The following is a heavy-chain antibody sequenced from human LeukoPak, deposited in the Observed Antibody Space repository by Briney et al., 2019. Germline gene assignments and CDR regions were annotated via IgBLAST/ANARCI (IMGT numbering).Heavy chain of an antibody. CDR3: ARDDSSGWYWFDP. J-gene: IGHJ5*02. V-gene: IGHV1-2*02. CDR1: GYTFTGYY. CDR2: INPNSGGT. Sequence: WASVKVSCKASGYTFTGYYMHWVRQAPGQGLEWMGWINPNSGGTNYAQKFQGRVTMTRDTSISTAYMELSRLRSDDTAAYYCARDDSSGWYWFDPWGQGTLVTVSS. D-gene: IGHD6-19*01.